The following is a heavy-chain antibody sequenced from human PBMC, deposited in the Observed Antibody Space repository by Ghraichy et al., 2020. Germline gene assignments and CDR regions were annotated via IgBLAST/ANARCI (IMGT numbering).Heavy chain of an antibody. V-gene: IGHV4-34*01. CDR3: ASFRSRGRFDP. Sequence: SETLSLTCAVYGGSFSGYYWSWIRQPPGKGLEWIGEINHSGSTNYNPSLKSRVTISVDTSKNQFSLKLSSVTAADTAVYYCASFRSRGRFDPWGQGTLVTVSS. CDR1: GGSFSGYY. J-gene: IGHJ5*02. D-gene: IGHD3-16*01. CDR2: INHSGST.